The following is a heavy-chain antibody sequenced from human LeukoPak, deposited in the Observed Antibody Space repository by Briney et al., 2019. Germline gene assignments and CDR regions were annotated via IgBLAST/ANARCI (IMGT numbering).Heavy chain of an antibody. CDR1: GFTVSSNY. Sequence: PGGSLRLSCATSGFTVSSNYMSWVRQAPGKGLEWVSVIYSGGSTYYADSVKGRFTISRDNSKNTLYLQMNSLRAEDPAVYYCARGRHSSRLYYYGMDVWGQGTTVTVSS. CDR3: ARGRHSSRLYYYGMDV. J-gene: IGHJ6*02. D-gene: IGHD6-13*01. CDR2: IYSGGST. V-gene: IGHV3-66*01.